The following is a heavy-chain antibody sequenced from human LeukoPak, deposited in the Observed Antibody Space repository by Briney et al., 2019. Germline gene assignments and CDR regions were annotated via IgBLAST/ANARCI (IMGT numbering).Heavy chain of an antibody. J-gene: IGHJ4*02. V-gene: IGHV3-23*01. D-gene: IGHD4-17*01. Sequence: GGSLRLSCAVSGFTVSSKYMGSVRQAPGRGLGCIPALSGSGGSTYYADSVKGRFTICRDNSKNTLYLQMSSRRAENTAVYYCAKRIRVTTPYFDYWGQGTLVTVSS. CDR2: LSGSGGST. CDR3: AKRIRVTTPYFDY. CDR1: GFTVSSKY.